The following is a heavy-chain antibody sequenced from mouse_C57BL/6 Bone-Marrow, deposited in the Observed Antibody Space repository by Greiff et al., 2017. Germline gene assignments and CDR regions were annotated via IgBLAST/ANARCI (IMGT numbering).Heavy chain of an antibody. V-gene: IGHV5-16*01. CDR3: AREENYSNYNAMGY. J-gene: IGHJ4*01. CDR1: GFTFSDYY. CDR2: INYDGSST. Sequence: EVQLVESEGGLVQPGSSMKLSCTASGFTFSDYYMAWVRQVPEKGLEWVANINYDGSSTYYLDSLKSRFIISRDNAKNILYLQMSSLKSEDTATYYGAREENYSNYNAMGYWAQGTSAT. D-gene: IGHD2-5*01.